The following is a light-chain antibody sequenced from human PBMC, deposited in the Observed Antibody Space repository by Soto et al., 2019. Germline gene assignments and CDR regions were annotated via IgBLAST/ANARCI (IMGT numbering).Light chain of an antibody. CDR1: TSNIESHP. Sequence: QSVLTQPPSASGAPGQRITISCSGDTSNIESHPVNWFQQVPGAAPELLIKTNNQRPSGVPDRFSGSKSGASASLAIRGLQSEDEGTYYCATWDDSRNGVFGSGTKVTVL. CDR2: TNN. V-gene: IGLV1-44*01. CDR3: ATWDDSRNGV. J-gene: IGLJ1*01.